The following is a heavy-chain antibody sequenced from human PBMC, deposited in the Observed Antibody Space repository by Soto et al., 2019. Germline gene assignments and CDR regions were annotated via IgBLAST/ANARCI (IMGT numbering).Heavy chain of an antibody. J-gene: IGHJ4*02. CDR1: GYTFTSYA. CDR3: ARAVAVPADFDY. CDR2: INAGNGNI. Sequence: QVQLVQSGAEEKKPGASVKVSCKASGYTFTSYAMHWVRQAPGQRLEWMGWINAGNGNIKYSQKFQGRVAITRDTSASTAYMELSSLRSEDTAVYYCARAVAVPADFDYWGQGTLVTVSS. D-gene: IGHD6-19*01. V-gene: IGHV1-3*05.